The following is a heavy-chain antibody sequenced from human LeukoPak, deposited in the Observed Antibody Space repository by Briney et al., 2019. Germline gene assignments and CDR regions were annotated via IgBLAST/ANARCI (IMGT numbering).Heavy chain of an antibody. Sequence: GGSLRLSCAASGFTFSSYAMSWVRQAPGKGLEWVSAISGSGGSTYYADSVKGRFTISRDNSKNTLYLQMNSLRAEDTAVYYCAKGGLDYYDSSGYYDVFHIWGQGTMVTVSS. CDR1: GFTFSSYA. V-gene: IGHV3-23*01. J-gene: IGHJ3*02. CDR2: ISGSGGST. CDR3: AKGGLDYYDSSGYYDVFHI. D-gene: IGHD3-22*01.